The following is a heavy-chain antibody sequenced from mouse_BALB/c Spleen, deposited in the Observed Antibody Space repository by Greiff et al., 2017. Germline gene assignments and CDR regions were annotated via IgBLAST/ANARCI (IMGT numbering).Heavy chain of an antibody. Sequence: EVQLVESGGGLVKPGGSLKLSCAASGFTFSDYYMYWVRQTPEKRLEWVATISDGGSYTYYPDSVKGRFTISRDNAKNNLYLQMSSLKSEDTAMYYCATGGYYGSSYVFAYWGQGTLVTVSA. CDR1: GFTFSDYY. D-gene: IGHD1-1*01. CDR2: ISDGGSYT. J-gene: IGHJ3*01. CDR3: ATGGYYGSSYVFAY. V-gene: IGHV5-4*02.